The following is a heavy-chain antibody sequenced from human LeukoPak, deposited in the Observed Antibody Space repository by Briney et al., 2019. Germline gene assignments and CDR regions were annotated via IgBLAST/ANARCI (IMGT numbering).Heavy chain of an antibody. D-gene: IGHD2-2*01. V-gene: IGHV3-30-3*01. J-gene: IGHJ6*03. CDR3: ARVSGIGVVVPAYYYYMDV. Sequence: GRSLRLSCAASGFTFSSYAMHWVRQAPGKGLEWVAVISYDGSNKYYADSVKGRFTISRDNSKNTLYLQMNSLRAEDTAVYYCARVSGIGVVVPAYYYYMDVWGKGTTVTVSS. CDR1: GFTFSSYA. CDR2: ISYDGSNK.